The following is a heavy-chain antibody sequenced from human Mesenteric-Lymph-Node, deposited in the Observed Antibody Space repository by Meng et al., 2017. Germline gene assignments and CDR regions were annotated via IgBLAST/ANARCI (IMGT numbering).Heavy chain of an antibody. V-gene: IGHV4-59*01. CDR3: AREGYDSSGYYLDY. D-gene: IGHD3-22*01. CDR2: IYYSGST. CDR1: GGSISSYY. Sequence: SETLSLTCTVSGGSISSYYWSWIRQPPGKGLEWIGYIYYSGSTNYNPSLKSRVTISVDTSKNQFSLKLSPVTAADTAVYYCAREGYDSSGYYLDYWGQGTLVTVSS. J-gene: IGHJ4*02.